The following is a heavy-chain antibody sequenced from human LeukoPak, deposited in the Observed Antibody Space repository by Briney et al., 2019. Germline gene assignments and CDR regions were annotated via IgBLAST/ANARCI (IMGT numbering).Heavy chain of an antibody. V-gene: IGHV1-69*13. CDR1: GYTFTSYA. D-gene: IGHD3-22*01. J-gene: IGHJ3*02. Sequence: ASVKVSCKASGYTFTSYAMNWVRQAPGQGLEWMGGIIPIFGTANYAQKFQGRVTITADESTSTAYMELSSLRSEDTAVYYCAREYYYDSSGYSYDAFDIWGQGTMVTVSS. CDR3: AREYYYDSSGYSYDAFDI. CDR2: IIPIFGTA.